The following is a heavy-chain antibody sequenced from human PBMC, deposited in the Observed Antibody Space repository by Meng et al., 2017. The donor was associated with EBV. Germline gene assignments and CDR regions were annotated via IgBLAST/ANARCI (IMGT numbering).Heavy chain of an antibody. CDR1: GVSVTSGAYH. CDR3: AKSRSSTPGIVDD. J-gene: IGHJ4*02. CDR2: IYDTGIT. V-gene: IGHV4-61*08. Sequence: QVQLQGSGPGLVKPSGTLSLTCIVSGVSVTSGAYHWSWIRQSPGKGLEWIGYIYDTGITIYNPSLKSRVTISLETSKNQFSLKVNSVTTADTAVYYCAKSRSSTPGIVDDWGQGTLVTVSS. D-gene: IGHD2/OR15-2a*01.